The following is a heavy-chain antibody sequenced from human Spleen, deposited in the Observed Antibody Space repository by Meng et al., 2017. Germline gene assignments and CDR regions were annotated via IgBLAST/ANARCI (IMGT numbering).Heavy chain of an antibody. CDR1: GFTFSSYA. CDR2: ISYDGSDK. CDR3: ARDYDYAEIDY. J-gene: IGHJ4*02. Sequence: GGSLRLSCAASGFTFSSYAMHWVRQAPGKGLEWVAVISYDGSDKYYADSVKGRLTISRDNDKNTLYLQMNSLRAEDTAVYYCARDYDYAEIDYWGQGTLVTVSS. D-gene: IGHD4-17*01. V-gene: IGHV3-30*07.